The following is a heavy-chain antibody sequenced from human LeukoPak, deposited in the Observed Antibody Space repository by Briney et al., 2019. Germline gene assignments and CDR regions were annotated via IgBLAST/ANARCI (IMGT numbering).Heavy chain of an antibody. Sequence: SETLSLTCTVSGGSISSYYWSWIRQPPGKGLEWIGYIYYSGSTNYNPSLKSRVTISVDTSKNQFSLKLSSVTAADTAVCYCARVHGGWFDPWGQGTLVTVSS. V-gene: IGHV4-59*01. J-gene: IGHJ5*02. CDR1: GGSISSYY. CDR3: ARVHGGWFDP. D-gene: IGHD3-3*01. CDR2: IYYSGST.